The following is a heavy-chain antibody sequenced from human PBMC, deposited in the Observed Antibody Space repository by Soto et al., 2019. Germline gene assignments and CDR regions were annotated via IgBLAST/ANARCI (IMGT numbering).Heavy chain of an antibody. V-gene: IGHV3-30*18. Sequence: QVHLVESGGGVVQPGRSLRLSCAASGFTFSNFGMHWVRQAPGKGLEWVAVISSGGGLKYDADAVKGRFTISRDNRKNTLYLQMDSLRAEDTAMYYCAKETHSNGYGSYFDYWGQGVLVTVSS. CDR2: ISSGGGLK. D-gene: IGHD3-22*01. CDR3: AKETHSNGYGSYFDY. J-gene: IGHJ4*02. CDR1: GFTFSNFG.